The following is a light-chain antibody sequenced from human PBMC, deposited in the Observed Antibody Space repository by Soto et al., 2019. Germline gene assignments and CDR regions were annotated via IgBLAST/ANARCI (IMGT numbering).Light chain of an antibody. CDR3: QQYEKYST. CDR2: DAS. V-gene: IGKV1-5*01. Sequence: IQMTQSPSTLSASVGDTVTISCRASQAISVSFAWYRQKPGKAPNLLIYDASTLQEEVPSRFSGSGSGTEFTLTVTRLQPDDFATYFCQQYEKYSTFGHGTKVDVK. J-gene: IGKJ1*01. CDR1: QAISVS.